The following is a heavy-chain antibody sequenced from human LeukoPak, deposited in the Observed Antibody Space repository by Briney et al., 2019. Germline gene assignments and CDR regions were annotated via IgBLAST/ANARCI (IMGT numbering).Heavy chain of an antibody. Sequence: GGSLRLSCAASGFTFSSYAMSWVRQAPGKGLEWVSAISGSGGSTYYADSVKGRFTISRDNSKNTLYLQMNSLRAEDTAVYYCAKRGYYYDSSGYYSRTYFDYWGQGTLVIVSS. CDR3: AKRGYYYDSSGYYSRTYFDY. V-gene: IGHV3-23*01. D-gene: IGHD3-22*01. CDR2: ISGSGGST. CDR1: GFTFSSYA. J-gene: IGHJ4*02.